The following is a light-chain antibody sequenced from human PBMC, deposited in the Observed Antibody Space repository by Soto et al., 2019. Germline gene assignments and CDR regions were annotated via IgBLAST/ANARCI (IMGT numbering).Light chain of an antibody. V-gene: IGLV2-14*01. CDR1: SSDIGAYNY. J-gene: IGLJ1*01. CDR3: NSYTTLSNRV. CDR2: EVT. Sequence: QSALTQPASVSGSPGQSITISCTGTSSDIGAYNYVSWYQQHPGKAPNLLIYEVTNRPSGVSDRFSGSKSGNTASLTISGLQADDEANYYCNSYTTLSNRVFGTGTKLTVL.